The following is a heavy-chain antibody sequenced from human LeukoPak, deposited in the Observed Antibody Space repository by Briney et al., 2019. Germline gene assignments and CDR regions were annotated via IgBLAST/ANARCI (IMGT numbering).Heavy chain of an antibody. CDR2: ISSSSSYI. CDR1: GFTFSSYS. J-gene: IGHJ3*02. V-gene: IGHV3-21*01. D-gene: IGHD5-12*01. CDR3: AREGGSDAFDI. Sequence: GGSLRLSCAASGFTFSSYSMNWVRQAPGKGLEWVSSISSSSSYIYYADSVKGRFTISRANAKDSLYLQMNSLRAEDTAVYYCAREGGSDAFDIWGQGTMVTVSS.